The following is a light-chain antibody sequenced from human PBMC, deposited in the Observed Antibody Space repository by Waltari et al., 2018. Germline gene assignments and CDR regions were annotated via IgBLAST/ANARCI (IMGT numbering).Light chain of an antibody. Sequence: QSALTQPASVSGSPGQSITISCTGTTSDVGGSNYVSWYQQHPGKAPKLIIYDLSTRHARVSNRYAGSKTGNATSLTICGLQSEDEADYYCSSYTSRSTWVFGGGTKLTVL. CDR3: SSYTSRSTWV. J-gene: IGLJ3*02. CDR1: TSDVGGSNY. V-gene: IGLV2-14*01. CDR2: DLS.